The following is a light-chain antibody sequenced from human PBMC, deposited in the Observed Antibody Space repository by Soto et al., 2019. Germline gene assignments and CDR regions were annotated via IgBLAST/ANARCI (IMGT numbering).Light chain of an antibody. J-gene: IGLJ1*01. CDR2: EVN. CDR3: SSYAGSSNV. V-gene: IGLV2-8*01. Sequence: QSALTQPPSASGSPGQSVTISCTGSSSDVGGYEYVSWYQQHPGKAPKLMIYEVNKRPSGVPDRFSGSKSGNTASLTVSGLQAEDEADYYCSSYAGSSNVFGTGTKLTVL. CDR1: SSDVGGYEY.